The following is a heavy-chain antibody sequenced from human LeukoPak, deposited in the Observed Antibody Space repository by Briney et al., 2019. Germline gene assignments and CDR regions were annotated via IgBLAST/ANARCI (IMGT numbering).Heavy chain of an antibody. CDR1: GFSFSSYA. J-gene: IGHJ4*02. V-gene: IGHV3-23*01. CDR2: FSGGGGRT. Sequence: GGSLRLSCVASGFSFSSYAMSWVRQAPGKGLEWVSAFSGGGGRTYYADSVKGRFTISRDNAKNSLYLQMNSLRAEDTAVYYCARGPLVGATDYWGQGTLVTVSS. D-gene: IGHD1-26*01. CDR3: ARGPLVGATDY.